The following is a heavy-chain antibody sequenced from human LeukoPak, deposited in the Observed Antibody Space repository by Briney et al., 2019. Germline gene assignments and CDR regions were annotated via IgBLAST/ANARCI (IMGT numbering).Heavy chain of an antibody. Sequence: GGSLRLSCAASGFTFSSYDMSWVRQAAAKGLDWVSGISGSGDNTYYADSVKGRFTISRDNSKNTLYLQMNSLRAEDTALYYCASQLELRYYYYMDVWGKGTTVTVSS. CDR2: ISGSGDNT. J-gene: IGHJ6*03. CDR1: GFTFSSYD. V-gene: IGHV3-23*01. D-gene: IGHD1-7*01. CDR3: ASQLELRYYYYMDV.